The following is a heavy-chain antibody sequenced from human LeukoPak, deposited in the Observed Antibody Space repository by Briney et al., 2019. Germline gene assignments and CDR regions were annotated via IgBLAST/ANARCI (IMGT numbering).Heavy chain of an antibody. J-gene: IGHJ3*02. CDR1: GYTFTGYY. CDR2: INPNSGGT. D-gene: IGHD3-22*01. CDR3: ARWGRHYYDSSGYSNDAFDI. Sequence: ASVKVSCKASGYTFTGYYMHWVRQAPGQGLEWMGWINPNSGGTNYAQKFQGRVTMTKDTSISTAHMELSRLRSDDTAVYYCARWGRHYYDSSGYSNDAFDIWGQGTMVTVSS. V-gene: IGHV1-2*02.